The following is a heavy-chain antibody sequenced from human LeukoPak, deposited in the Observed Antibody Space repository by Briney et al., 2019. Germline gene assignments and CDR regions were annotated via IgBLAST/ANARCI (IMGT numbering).Heavy chain of an antibody. D-gene: IGHD2-2*01. J-gene: IGHJ3*02. V-gene: IGHV4-31*03. CDR2: INYSGST. Sequence: SQTLSLTCTVSGGSISSGGYYWSWIRQHPGKGLEWIGYINYSGSTYYNPSLKSRVTISVDTSKNQFSLKLSSVTAADTAVYYCARDDQYCSSTSCRGLDAFDIWGQGTMVTVSS. CDR3: ARDDQYCSSTSCRGLDAFDI. CDR1: GGSISSGGYY.